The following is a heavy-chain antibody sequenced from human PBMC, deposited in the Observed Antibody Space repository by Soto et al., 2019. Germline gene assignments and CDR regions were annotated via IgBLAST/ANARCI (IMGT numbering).Heavy chain of an antibody. Sequence: QVQLVQSGAEVKKPGSSVKVSCKASGGTFSSYAISWVRQAPGQGLEWMGGIIPIFGTANYAQKFQGRVTITADESTSTAYMERSSLRSEDTAVYYCARGLGEYYDSSGPYWGQGTLVTVSS. J-gene: IGHJ4*02. CDR1: GGTFSSYA. CDR3: ARGLGEYYDSSGPY. CDR2: IIPIFGTA. V-gene: IGHV1-69*01. D-gene: IGHD3-22*01.